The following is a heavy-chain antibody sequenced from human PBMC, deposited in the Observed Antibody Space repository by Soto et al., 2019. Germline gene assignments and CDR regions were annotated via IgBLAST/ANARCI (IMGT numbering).Heavy chain of an antibody. V-gene: IGHV1-3*01. CDR1: GYTYISYS. J-gene: IGHJ6*02. Sequence: ASVKVSCKASGYTYISYSMHWVRQAPGQRLEWMGWINVGNGNTKYSQNLQGRVTIYQDTSASTAYMELSSLTSEDTAVYYCARDSSHDSSGFYGMDVWGQGTTVTVSS. D-gene: IGHD3-22*01. CDR3: ARDSSHDSSGFYGMDV. CDR2: INVGNGNT.